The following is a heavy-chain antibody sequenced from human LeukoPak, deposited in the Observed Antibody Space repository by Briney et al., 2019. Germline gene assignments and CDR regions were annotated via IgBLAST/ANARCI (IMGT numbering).Heavy chain of an antibody. J-gene: IGHJ4*02. CDR3: ARVNWDRDYDYVWGSYHPSYYFDY. Sequence: GGSLRLSCAASGFTFSDYYMSWIRQAPGKGLEWVSYISSSGSTIYYADSVKGRFTISRDNAKNSLYLQMNSLRAEDTTVYYCARVNWDRDYDYVWGSYHPSYYFDYWGQGTLVTVSS. CDR2: ISSSGSTI. V-gene: IGHV3-11*04. CDR1: GFTFSDYY. D-gene: IGHD3-16*02.